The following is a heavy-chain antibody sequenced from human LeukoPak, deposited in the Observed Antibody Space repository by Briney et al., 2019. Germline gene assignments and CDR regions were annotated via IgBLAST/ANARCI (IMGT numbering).Heavy chain of an antibody. CDR3: VRDGSGVAAVWEWEMIH. D-gene: IGHD6-13*01. CDR1: GPSFSNYW. V-gene: IGHV3-7*03. J-gene: IGHJ4*02. Sequence: GGSMRLSCVGYGPSFSNYWTSWVRQAPGEGLGWVANMKQEGSQQHYVDSVKGRFTISRDNAKNSLYLQMNSLRAEDTDVYYCVRDGSGVAAVWEWEMIHWGQGTLVTVSS. CDR2: MKQEGSQQ.